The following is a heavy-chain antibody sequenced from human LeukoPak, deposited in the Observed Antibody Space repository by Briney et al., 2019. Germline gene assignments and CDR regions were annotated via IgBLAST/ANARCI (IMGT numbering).Heavy chain of an antibody. CDR3: AKDRVVVAGRDDAFDI. CDR1: GFTFRNYG. V-gene: IGHV3-23*01. D-gene: IGHD6-19*01. Sequence: PGGSLRLSCAASGFTFRNYGMNWVRQAPGKGLEWVSTISNNAGSTYSADSVKGRFTISRDNSKNTLSLQMNSLRAEDTAVYYCAKDRVVVAGRDDAFDIWGQGTMVTVSS. CDR2: ISNNAGST. J-gene: IGHJ3*02.